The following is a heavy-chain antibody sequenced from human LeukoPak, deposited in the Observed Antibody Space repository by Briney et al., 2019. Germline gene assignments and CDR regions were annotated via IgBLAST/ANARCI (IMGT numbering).Heavy chain of an antibody. V-gene: IGHV4-34*01. J-gene: IGHJ4*02. D-gene: IGHD4-17*01. CDR3: ARGGGTVTNFDY. CDR1: GGSFSGYY. CDR2: INHSGST. Sequence: SETLSLTCAVYGGSFSGYYWSWIRQPPGKGLEWIGEINHSGSTNYNPSLKSRVTISVDTSKNQFSLKLSSVTAADTAVYYCARGGGTVTNFDYWGQGTLVTVSS.